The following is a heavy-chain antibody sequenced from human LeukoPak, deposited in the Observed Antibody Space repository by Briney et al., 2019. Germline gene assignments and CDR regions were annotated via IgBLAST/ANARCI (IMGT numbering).Heavy chain of an antibody. Sequence: PGGSLRLSCAASGFTFSSYAMSWVRQAPGKGLEWVSVVSASGDNTYYADSVKGRFTISRDNSKNTLSLQMNRLRAEDTAVYYCAKGNWYKLEVFDYWGQGTLVTVSS. D-gene: IGHD1/OR15-1a*01. V-gene: IGHV3-23*01. CDR3: AKGNWYKLEVFDY. J-gene: IGHJ4*02. CDR1: GFTFSSYA. CDR2: VSASGDNT.